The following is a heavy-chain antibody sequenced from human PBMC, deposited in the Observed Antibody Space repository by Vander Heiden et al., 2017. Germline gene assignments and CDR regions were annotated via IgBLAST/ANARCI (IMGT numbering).Heavy chain of an antibody. J-gene: IGHJ6*02. CDR1: GFTFSSYS. Sequence: EVQLVESGGGLVKPGGSLRLSCAASGFTFSSYSLNWVRQAPGKGLEWVSSISSSSSYIYYADSVKGRFTISRDNAKNSLYLQMNSLRAEDTAVYYCARDKAARDYYYYGMDVWGQGTTVTVSS. CDR3: ARDKAARDYYYYGMDV. D-gene: IGHD6-6*01. V-gene: IGHV3-21*01. CDR2: ISSSSSYI.